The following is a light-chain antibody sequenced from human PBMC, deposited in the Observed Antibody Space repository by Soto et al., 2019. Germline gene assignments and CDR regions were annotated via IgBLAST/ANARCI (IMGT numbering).Light chain of an antibody. CDR2: SAS. CDR3: HQYGSSPWM. Sequence: ENVLTQSPGTLSLSPGERVTLSCRASQSVASSYLAWYQQKPGQAPRLLIYSASSRATGIPDRFSGSGSGTDFTLTISRLEPEAFEVYYRHQYGSSPWMFGQGTKVEIK. J-gene: IGKJ1*01. CDR1: QSVASSY. V-gene: IGKV3-20*01.